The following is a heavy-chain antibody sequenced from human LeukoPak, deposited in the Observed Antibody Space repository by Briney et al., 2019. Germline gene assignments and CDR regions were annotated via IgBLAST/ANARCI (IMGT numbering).Heavy chain of an antibody. D-gene: IGHD3-16*01. CDR1: GFTFSNYF. Sequence: GRSLRLSCAASGFTFSNYFMHWVRQAPGKGQEWVALITYDGGDKYYADSVKGRFTISRDNSKNTVYLQMSSLGTVDTAVYYCAREGSYDYRAGSDAFDVWGQGTMVTVSS. V-gene: IGHV3-30-3*01. CDR3: AREGSYDYRAGSDAFDV. J-gene: IGHJ3*01. CDR2: ITYDGGDK.